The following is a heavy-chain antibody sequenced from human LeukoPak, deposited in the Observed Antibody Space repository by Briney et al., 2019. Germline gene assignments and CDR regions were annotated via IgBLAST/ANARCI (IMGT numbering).Heavy chain of an antibody. D-gene: IGHD6-13*01. V-gene: IGHV3-48*03. Sequence: PGGSLRLSCAASGFTFSSYEINWVRQAPGKGLEWVSYISSSGSTIYYADSVKGRFTISRDNAKNSLYLQMNSLRAEDTAVYYCTSNSSSWRGYFDYWGQRTLVTVSS. CDR2: ISSSGSTI. CDR1: GFTFSSYE. J-gene: IGHJ4*02. CDR3: TSNSSSWRGYFDY.